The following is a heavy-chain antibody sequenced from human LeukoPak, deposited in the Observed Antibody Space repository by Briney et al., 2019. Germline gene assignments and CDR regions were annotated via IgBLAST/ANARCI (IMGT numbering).Heavy chain of an antibody. V-gene: IGHV3-30-3*01. CDR3: ARDTSTSPYYYYYYMDV. J-gene: IGHJ6*03. Sequence: GRSLRLSCAASGFTFSSYAMHWVRQAPGKGLEWVAVISYDGSNKYYADSVKGRFTLSRDNSKNTLYLQMNSLRAEDTAVYYCARDTSTSPYYYYYYMDVWGKGTTVTVSS. D-gene: IGHD2-2*01. CDR2: ISYDGSNK. CDR1: GFTFSSYA.